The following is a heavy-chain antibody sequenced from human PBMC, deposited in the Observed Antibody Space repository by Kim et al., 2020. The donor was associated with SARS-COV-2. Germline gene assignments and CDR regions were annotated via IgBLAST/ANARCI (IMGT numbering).Heavy chain of an antibody. CDR2: ISSSSSYI. Sequence: GGSLRLSCAASGFTFSSYSMNWVRQAPGKGLEWVSSISSSSSYIYYADSVKGRFTISRDNAKNSLYLQMNSLRAEDTAVYYCASFDCGGDCYSLDAFDIWGQGTMVTVSS. J-gene: IGHJ3*02. CDR1: GFTFSSYS. D-gene: IGHD2-21*02. CDR3: ASFDCGGDCYSLDAFDI. V-gene: IGHV3-21*01.